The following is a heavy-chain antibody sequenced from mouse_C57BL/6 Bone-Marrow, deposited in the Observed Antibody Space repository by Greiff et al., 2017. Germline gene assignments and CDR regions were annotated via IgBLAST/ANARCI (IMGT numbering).Heavy chain of an antibody. D-gene: IGHD1-1*01. Sequence: DVKLQESGPGMVKPSQSLSLTCTVTGYSITSGYDWHWIRHFPGNKLEWMGYISYSGSTNYNPSLKSRISITHDPSTNHFFLKLNSVMTEDTATYYCARERGYYCGSSYGWYFDVWGTGTTVTVSS. CDR1: GYSITSGYD. V-gene: IGHV3-1*01. CDR3: ARERGYYCGSSYGWYFDV. J-gene: IGHJ1*03. CDR2: ISYSGST.